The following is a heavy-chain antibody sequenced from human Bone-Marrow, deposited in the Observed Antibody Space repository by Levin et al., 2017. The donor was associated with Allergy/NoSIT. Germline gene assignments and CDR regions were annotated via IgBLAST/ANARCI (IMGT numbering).Heavy chain of an antibody. CDR3: AKTLTRLLRYFDWLPDFDY. D-gene: IGHD3-9*01. CDR1: GFTFSSYA. J-gene: IGHJ4*02. Sequence: PGGSLRLSCAASGFTFSSYAMSWVRQAPGKGLEWVSAISGSGGSTYYADSVKGRFTISRDNSKNTLYLQMNSLRAEDTAVYYCAKTLTRLLRYFDWLPDFDYWGQGTLVTVSS. V-gene: IGHV3-23*01. CDR2: ISGSGGST.